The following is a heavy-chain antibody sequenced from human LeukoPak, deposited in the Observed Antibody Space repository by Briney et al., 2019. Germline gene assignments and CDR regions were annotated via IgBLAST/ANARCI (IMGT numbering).Heavy chain of an antibody. V-gene: IGHV4-59*01. CDR2: IYYSGST. D-gene: IGHD3-10*01. Sequence: SETLSLTCTVSGGSISSYYWSWIRQPPGKGLEWIGYIYYSGSTNYNPSLKSRVTISVDTSKNQFSLKLSSVTAADTAVYYCARDPLREGCFDLWGRGTLVTVSS. CDR1: GGSISSYY. J-gene: IGHJ2*01. CDR3: ARDPLREGCFDL.